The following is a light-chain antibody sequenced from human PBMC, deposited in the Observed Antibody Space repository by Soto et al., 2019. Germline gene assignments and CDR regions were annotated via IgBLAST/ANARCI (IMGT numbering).Light chain of an antibody. CDR2: LNSDGSH. V-gene: IGLV4-69*01. CDR1: SGHSSYA. CDR3: QTLGIGIQV. J-gene: IGLJ3*02. Sequence: QPVLTQSPSASASLGASVKLTCTLSSGHSSYAIAWHQQQPEKGPRYLMKLNSDGSHSKGDGIPDRFSGSSSGAERYLTISSLQSEAEADYYCQTLGIGIQVFGAGTKL.